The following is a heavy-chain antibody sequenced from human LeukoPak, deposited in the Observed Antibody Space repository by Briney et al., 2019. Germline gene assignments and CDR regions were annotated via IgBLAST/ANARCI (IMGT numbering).Heavy chain of an antibody. D-gene: IGHD1-14*01. V-gene: IGHV3-7*01. CDR2: IKQDGSEK. Sequence: GRSLRLSCAASGFTFSSYAMHWVRQAPGKGLELVANIKQDGSEKYYVDSVKGRFTISRDNAKNSLYLQMNCLRAEDTAVYYCARNQRRLDYWGQGTLVTVSS. CDR3: ARNQRRLDY. J-gene: IGHJ4*02. CDR1: GFTFSSYA.